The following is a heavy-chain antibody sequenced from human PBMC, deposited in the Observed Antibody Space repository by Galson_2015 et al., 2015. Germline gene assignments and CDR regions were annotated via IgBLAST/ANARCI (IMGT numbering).Heavy chain of an antibody. Sequence: SLRLSCAASGFTFSSYEMNWVRQAPGKGLEWVSYISSSGSTIYYADSVKGRFTISRDNAKNSLYLQMNSLRAEDTAVYYCARDLVYYYGSGRGPDYWGQGTLVTVSS. D-gene: IGHD3-10*01. J-gene: IGHJ4*02. CDR1: GFTFSSYE. V-gene: IGHV3-48*03. CDR3: ARDLVYYYGSGRGPDY. CDR2: ISSSGSTI.